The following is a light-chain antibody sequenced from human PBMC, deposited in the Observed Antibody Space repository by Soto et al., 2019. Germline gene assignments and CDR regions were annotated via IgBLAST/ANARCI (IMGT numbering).Light chain of an antibody. CDR1: QSVSSSY. CDR2: GAS. V-gene: IGKV3-20*01. Sequence: EIVLTQAPCTLSLSPGEIATLSCRASQSVSSSYLAWYQQKPGQAPRLLIYGASNRATGIPDRFSGSGSGTDFTLTISRLEPEDFAVYYCQQYGSSGTFGQGTKVDIK. CDR3: QQYGSSGT. J-gene: IGKJ1*01.